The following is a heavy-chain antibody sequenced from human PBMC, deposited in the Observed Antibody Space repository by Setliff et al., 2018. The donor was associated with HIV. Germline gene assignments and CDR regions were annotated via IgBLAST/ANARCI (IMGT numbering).Heavy chain of an antibody. Sequence: PGGSLRLSCAASGFTFSSYSMNWVRLAPGKGLEWVSAISGSGGSTYYADSVKGRFTISRDNSKNTLYLQMNSLRAEDTAGYYCAKDRDTYSSSWYMWIFDYWGQGKLVTVSS. CDR3: AKDRDTYSSSWYMWIFDY. D-gene: IGHD6-13*01. V-gene: IGHV3-23*01. CDR2: ISGSGGST. J-gene: IGHJ4*02. CDR1: GFTFSSYS.